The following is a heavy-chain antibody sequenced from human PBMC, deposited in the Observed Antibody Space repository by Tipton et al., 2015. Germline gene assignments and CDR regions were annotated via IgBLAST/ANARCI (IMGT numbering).Heavy chain of an antibody. CDR1: GFTFSDFA. CDR2: ISGRGGTT. V-gene: IGHV3-23*01. Sequence: SLRLSCAASGFTFSDFAMSWVRQAPEKGLEWVSAISGRGGTTYYADSVKGRFAISRDNSNNTLYLQMNSLRGEDTAIYHCAQFQMGVDSAFYLWGQGTLVTVSS. CDR3: AQFQMGVDSAFYL. D-gene: IGHD2-21*01. J-gene: IGHJ3*01.